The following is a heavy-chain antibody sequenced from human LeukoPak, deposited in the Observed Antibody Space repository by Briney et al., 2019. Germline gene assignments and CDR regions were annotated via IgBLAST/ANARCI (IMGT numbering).Heavy chain of an antibody. CDR3: ARASITMVRGVTYYYGMDV. V-gene: IGHV3-11*05. Sequence: GGSLRLSCAASGFTFSDYYMSWIRQAPGKGLEWVSYISSSSSYTNYADSVKGRFTISRDNAKNSLYQQMNSLRAEDTAVYYCARASITMVRGVTYYYGMDVWGQGTTVTVSS. J-gene: IGHJ6*02. D-gene: IGHD3-10*01. CDR2: ISSSSSYT. CDR1: GFTFSDYY.